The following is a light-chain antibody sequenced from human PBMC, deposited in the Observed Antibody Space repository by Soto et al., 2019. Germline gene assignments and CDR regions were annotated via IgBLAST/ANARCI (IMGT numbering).Light chain of an antibody. Sequence: QSVLTQPASVSGSPGESIPISCTGTSSDVGGYNFVSWYQQYPGKAPKLMIHDVTSRPSGVSNRFSGSKSGTTASLTISGLQAEDEADYYCCSYASSTSYVFGPGTKVTVL. CDR1: SSDVGGYNF. V-gene: IGLV2-14*01. CDR3: CSYASSTSYV. CDR2: DVT. J-gene: IGLJ1*01.